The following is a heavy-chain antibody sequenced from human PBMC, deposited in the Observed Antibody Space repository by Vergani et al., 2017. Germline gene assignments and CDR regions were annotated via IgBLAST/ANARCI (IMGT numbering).Heavy chain of an antibody. CDR1: GFTFSSYG. D-gene: IGHD6-19*01. Sequence: QVQLVESGGGVVQPGRSLRLSCAASGFTFSSYGMHWVRQAPGKGLEWVAVIWYDGSNKYYADSVKGRFTISRDNSKNTLYRQMNSLRAEDTAVYYCARDPGYSSGWTGFHFQHWGQGTLVTVSS. V-gene: IGHV3-33*01. CDR2: IWYDGSNK. J-gene: IGHJ1*01. CDR3: ARDPGYSSGWTGFHFQH.